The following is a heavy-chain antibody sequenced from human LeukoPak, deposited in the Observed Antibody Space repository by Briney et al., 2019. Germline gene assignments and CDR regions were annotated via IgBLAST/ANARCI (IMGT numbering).Heavy chain of an antibody. Sequence: ASVKDSCKASGYTFAIYDINWVRQAPGQRLEWMGWMNPNSGNTGYAQKFQGRVTMTRNTSISTAYMEMSSLRSEDTAVYYCARGRAMAYDDFDIWGQGTMVTVSS. CDR2: MNPNSGNT. V-gene: IGHV1-8*01. CDR3: ARGRAMAYDDFDI. CDR1: GYTFAIYD. D-gene: IGHD5-18*01. J-gene: IGHJ3*02.